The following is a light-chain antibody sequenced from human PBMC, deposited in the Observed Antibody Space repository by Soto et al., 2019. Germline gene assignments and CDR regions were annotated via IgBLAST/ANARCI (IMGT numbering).Light chain of an antibody. J-gene: IGKJ1*01. V-gene: IGKV1-27*01. Sequence: DFQMTQSPSSLSASVGDRVTITCRASQGISNYLAWYQQKPGKVPKLLIYAASTLQSGVPSRFSGSGSGTVFPLTISSLQPKDVPTYYCQKYTSGLVWFGQGTKVKSN. CDR2: AAS. CDR1: QGISNY. CDR3: QKYTSGLVW.